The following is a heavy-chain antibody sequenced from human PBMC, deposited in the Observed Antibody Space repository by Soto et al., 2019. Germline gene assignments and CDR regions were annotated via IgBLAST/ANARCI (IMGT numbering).Heavy chain of an antibody. CDR3: SRGEYYYDSSGYSAPFDY. Sequence: GGSLRLSCTASGFTFGDYAMSWFRQAPGKGLEWVGFIRSKAYGGTTEYAASVKGRFTISRDDSKSIAYLQMNSLKTEDTAVYYCSRGEYYYDSSGYSAPFDYWGQGTLVTVSS. CDR2: IRSKAYGGTT. CDR1: GFTFGDYA. D-gene: IGHD3-22*01. V-gene: IGHV3-49*03. J-gene: IGHJ4*02.